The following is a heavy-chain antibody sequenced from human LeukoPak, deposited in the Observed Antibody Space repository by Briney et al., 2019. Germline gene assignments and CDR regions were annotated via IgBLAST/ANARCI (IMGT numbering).Heavy chain of an antibody. CDR3: ASVSNLADPNFDY. J-gene: IGHJ4*02. V-gene: IGHV3-21*01. CDR1: GFTFSSYS. D-gene: IGHD2/OR15-2a*01. Sequence: PGGSLRLSCAASGFTFSSYSMNWVRQAPGKGLEWVSSISSSSSYIYYADSVKGRFTISRDNAKNSLYLQMNSLRAEDTAVYYCASVSNLADPNFDYWGQGTLVTVSS. CDR2: ISSSSSYI.